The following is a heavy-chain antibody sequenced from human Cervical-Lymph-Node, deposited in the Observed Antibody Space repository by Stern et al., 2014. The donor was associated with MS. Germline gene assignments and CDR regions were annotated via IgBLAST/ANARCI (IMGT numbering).Heavy chain of an antibody. Sequence: VQLVESGAEVKKPGSSGKVSCKASGGTFSSYAISWVRQAPGQGLEWMGGIIPIFGTANYAQKFQGRVTITADESTSTAYMELSSLRSEDTAVYYCARVRYYYDRSGYYPLDYWGQGTLVTVSS. D-gene: IGHD3-22*01. J-gene: IGHJ4*02. CDR1: GGTFSSYA. CDR3: ARVRYYYDRSGYYPLDY. V-gene: IGHV1-69*01. CDR2: IIPIFGTA.